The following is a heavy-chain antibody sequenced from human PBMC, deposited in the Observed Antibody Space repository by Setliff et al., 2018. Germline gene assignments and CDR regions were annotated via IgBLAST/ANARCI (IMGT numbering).Heavy chain of an antibody. CDR2: ISTSGNT. V-gene: IGHV4-4*07. Sequence: SETLSLTCTVSGGSIINSYYWSWIRQPAGKGLEWIGLISTSGNTNYNPSLKSRVTVSLDTSKNQFSLKLTSMTAADTAVYYCARDQWVRSPPLYFSYSMDVWGQGTTVTVSS. CDR3: ARDQWVRSPPLYFSYSMDV. J-gene: IGHJ6*02. D-gene: IGHD5-12*01. CDR1: GGSIINSYY.